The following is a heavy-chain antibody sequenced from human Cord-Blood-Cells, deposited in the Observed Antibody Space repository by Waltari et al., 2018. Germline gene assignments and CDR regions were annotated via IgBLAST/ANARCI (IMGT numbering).Heavy chain of an antibody. V-gene: IGHV3-53*01. Sequence: EVQLVESGGGLIQPGGSLRLSCAASGFTVSSNYMSWVRQAPGKGLWCVAVIYSSGSTNYADSVKGRFTISRDNSKNTLYLQMNSLIAEDTAVYYCAREGKGSYYYFDYWGQGTLVTVSS. D-gene: IGHD1-26*01. CDR3: AREGKGSYYYFDY. J-gene: IGHJ4*02. CDR2: IYSSGST. CDR1: GFTVSSNY.